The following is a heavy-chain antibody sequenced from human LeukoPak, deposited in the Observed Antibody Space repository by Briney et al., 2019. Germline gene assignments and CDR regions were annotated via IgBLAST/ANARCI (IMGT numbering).Heavy chain of an antibody. CDR2: ISGGGVST. D-gene: IGHD2-8*01. CDR1: GFTFSSFP. V-gene: IGHV3-23*01. J-gene: IGHJ4*02. Sequence: GGSLRLSCAASGFTFSSFPMSWVRQAPGKGLEWVSVISGGGVSTYYADSVKGRFTISRDNSKNTLYLQMNSLRAEDTAVYYCAKWARYCTNGVCYYFNCWGQGTLVTVSS. CDR3: AKWARYCTNGVCYYFNC.